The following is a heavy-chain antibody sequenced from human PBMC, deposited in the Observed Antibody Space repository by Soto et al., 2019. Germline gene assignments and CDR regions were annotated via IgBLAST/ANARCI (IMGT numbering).Heavy chain of an antibody. CDR1: GFTFSSYA. Sequence: GGSLRLSCAASGFTFSSYAMSWVRQAPGKGLEWVSAISGSGGSTYYADSVKGRFTISRDNSKNTLYLQMNSLRAEDTAVYYCAKSLRRRYYDILTGTHGFDYWGQGTLVTVSS. D-gene: IGHD3-9*01. V-gene: IGHV3-23*01. CDR2: ISGSGGST. CDR3: AKSLRRRYYDILTGTHGFDY. J-gene: IGHJ4*02.